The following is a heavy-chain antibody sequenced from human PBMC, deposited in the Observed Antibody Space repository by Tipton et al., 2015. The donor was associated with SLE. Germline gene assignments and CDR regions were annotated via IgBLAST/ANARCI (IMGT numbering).Heavy chain of an antibody. J-gene: IGHJ5*02. CDR3: ARAPIPNDSSGSGWFDP. CDR2: INHSGST. V-gene: IGHV4-34*01. Sequence: TLSLTCAVYGGSLSGYYWSWIRQPPGKGLEWIGEINHSGSTNYNPSLKSRVTISVDTSKNQFSLKLSSVTAADTAVYYCARAPIPNDSSGSGWFDPWGQGTLVTVSS. D-gene: IGHD3-22*01. CDR1: GGSLSGYY.